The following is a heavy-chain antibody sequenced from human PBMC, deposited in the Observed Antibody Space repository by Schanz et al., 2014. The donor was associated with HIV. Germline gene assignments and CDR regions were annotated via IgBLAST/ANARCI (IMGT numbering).Heavy chain of an antibody. CDR1: GFSFTNAW. CDR2: IKSKTDGETT. Sequence: EVQVLESGGGLVQPGGSLRLSCAASGFSFTNAWMSWVRQAPGEGLEGIGRIKSKTDGETTDYAARVKGRFTVSRDDSKNTLYLQMSSLKTEDTAVYFCAWHYFDFWGQGTLVTVSS. CDR3: AWHYFDF. V-gene: IGHV3-15*01. J-gene: IGHJ4*02.